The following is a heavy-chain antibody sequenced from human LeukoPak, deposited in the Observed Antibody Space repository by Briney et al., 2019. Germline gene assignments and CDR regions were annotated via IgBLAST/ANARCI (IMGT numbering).Heavy chain of an antibody. CDR3: ARGRGYYHYYYMDV. Sequence: PSETLSLTCTVSGGSISSNSYYWAWIRQPPGKGLEWIGNIYYSGGTHYNPSLKSRVTISVDTSKNQFSLKLSSVTAADTAVYYCARGRGYYHYYYMDVWGKGTTVTVSS. J-gene: IGHJ6*03. CDR1: GGSISSNSYY. D-gene: IGHD3-3*01. CDR2: IYYSGGT. V-gene: IGHV4-39*01.